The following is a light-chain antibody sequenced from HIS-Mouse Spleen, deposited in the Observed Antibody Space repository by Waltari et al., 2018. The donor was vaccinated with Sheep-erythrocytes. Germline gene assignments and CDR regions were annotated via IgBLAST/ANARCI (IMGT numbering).Light chain of an antibody. V-gene: IGLV2-11*01. Sequence: QSALTQPRSVSGSPGPSVPISCTGTSSDVGGYNYVSWYQQHPGKAPKLMIYDVSKRPSGVPDRFSGSNSGNTASLTISGLQAEDEADYYCCSYAGSYNHVFATGTKVTVL. CDR3: CSYAGSYNHV. CDR2: DVS. CDR1: SSDVGGYNY. J-gene: IGLJ1*01.